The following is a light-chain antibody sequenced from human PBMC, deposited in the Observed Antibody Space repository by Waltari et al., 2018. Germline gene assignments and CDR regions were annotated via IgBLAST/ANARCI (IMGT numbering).Light chain of an antibody. CDR3: QQFHTSPRT. CDR1: QSVSNNF. J-gene: IGKJ4*01. V-gene: IGKV3-20*01. CDR2: SAS. Sequence: EIVLTQSPGPLSLSPGARATLSCRASQSVSNNFLAWYQQRPGQTPRLLIYSASSRATGIPGRFSGSGSGTDFTLTITRLEPEDAAVYYCQQFHTSPRTFGGGTKVEVK.